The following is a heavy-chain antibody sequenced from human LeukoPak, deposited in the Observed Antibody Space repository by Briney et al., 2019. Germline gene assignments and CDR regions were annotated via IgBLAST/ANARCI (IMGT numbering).Heavy chain of an antibody. CDR2: ISYDGSNE. CDR3: ARERYDYVYFDY. D-gene: IGHD3-16*01. V-gene: IGHV3-30-3*01. Sequence: PGGSLRLSCAASGFTFSSHAMHWVRQAPGKGLEWVAVISYDGSNEYYADSVKGRFTISRDNSKNTLYLQMNSLRAEDTAVYYCARERYDYVYFDYWGQGTLVTVSS. CDR1: GFTFSSHA. J-gene: IGHJ4*02.